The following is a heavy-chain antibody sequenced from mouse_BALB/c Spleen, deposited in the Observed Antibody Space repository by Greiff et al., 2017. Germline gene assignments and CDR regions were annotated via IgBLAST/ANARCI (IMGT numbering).Heavy chain of an antibody. CDR3: ARGGNAAMDY. CDR1: GYTFTSYT. J-gene: IGHJ4*01. D-gene: IGHD2-1*01. Sequence: QVQLKQSGAELARPGASVKMSCKASGYTFTSYTMHWVKQRPGQGLEWIGYINPSSGYTNYNQKFKDKATLTADKSSSTAYMQLSSLTSEDSAVYYCARGGNAAMDYWGQGTSVTVSS. V-gene: IGHV1-4*01. CDR2: INPSSGYT.